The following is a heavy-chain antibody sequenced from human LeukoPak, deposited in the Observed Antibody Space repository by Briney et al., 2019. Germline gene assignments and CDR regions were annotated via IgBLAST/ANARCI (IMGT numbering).Heavy chain of an antibody. Sequence: GASVKVSCKASGYTFTSYYMHWVRQAPGQGLEWMGIINPNSGGTNYAQKFQGRVTMTRDTSISTAYMELSRLRSDDTAVYYCARGGGIYCSSTSCYLDAFDIWGQGTMVTVSS. V-gene: IGHV1-2*02. CDR3: ARGGGIYCSSTSCYLDAFDI. CDR1: GYTFTSYY. CDR2: INPNSGGT. J-gene: IGHJ3*02. D-gene: IGHD2-2*01.